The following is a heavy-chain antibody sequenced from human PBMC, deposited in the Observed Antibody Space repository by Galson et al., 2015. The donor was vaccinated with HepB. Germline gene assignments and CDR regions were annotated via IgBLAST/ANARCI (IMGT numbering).Heavy chain of an antibody. CDR2: ISAYNGNT. J-gene: IGHJ4*02. CDR1: GCTFTSYG. D-gene: IGHD2-2*01. Sequence: SVKVSCKASGCTFTSYGISWVRQAPGQGLEWVGWISAYNGNTNYAQKLQGRVTMPTDTSTSTAYMELRSLRSDDTAVYYCAREYCSSTSCYDFFDYWGQGTLVTVSS. CDR3: AREYCSSTSCYDFFDY. V-gene: IGHV1-18*04.